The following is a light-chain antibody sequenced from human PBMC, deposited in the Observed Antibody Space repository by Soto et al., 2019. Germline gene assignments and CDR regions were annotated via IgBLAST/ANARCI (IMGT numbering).Light chain of an antibody. Sequence: DIQMTQSPSTLSASVGDRVTSTGRASQSISSCLAWYQQKPGQAPKLPIYDASSFESGVPSRFSGGGSGTEFTLTVSSLQPDDFATYYCQQYNSYLTFGGGTKVAIK. J-gene: IGKJ4*01. CDR3: QQYNSYLT. CDR1: QSISSC. CDR2: DAS. V-gene: IGKV1-5*01.